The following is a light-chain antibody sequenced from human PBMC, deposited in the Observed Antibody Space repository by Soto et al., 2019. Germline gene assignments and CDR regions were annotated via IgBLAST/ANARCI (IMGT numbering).Light chain of an antibody. Sequence: DIVMTQSPDSLAVSLGERATISCKTSQSVLYRSNNKNYLAWYQQKPGQPPRVLIYWASTRESGVPDRFSGRGSGSDSALTISSLRPEDEAMDYCQQYYTTPFTFGPGTKVNF. J-gene: IGKJ3*01. V-gene: IGKV4-1*01. CDR2: WAS. CDR3: QQYYTTPFT. CDR1: QSVLYRSNNKNY.